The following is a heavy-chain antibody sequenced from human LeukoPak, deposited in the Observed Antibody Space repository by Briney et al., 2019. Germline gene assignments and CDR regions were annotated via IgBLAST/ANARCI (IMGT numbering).Heavy chain of an antibody. CDR3: AREGQQPCFDY. J-gene: IGHJ4*02. V-gene: IGHV1-2*04. CDR1: GYTFTGYY. D-gene: IGHD6-13*01. CDR2: INPNSGDT. Sequence: GASVKVSCKASGYTFTGYYMHWVRQAPGQGLEWMGWINPNSGDTNYAQKFQGWVTMTRDTSISTAYMELSRLRSDDTAVYYCAREGQQPCFDYWGQGTLVTVSS.